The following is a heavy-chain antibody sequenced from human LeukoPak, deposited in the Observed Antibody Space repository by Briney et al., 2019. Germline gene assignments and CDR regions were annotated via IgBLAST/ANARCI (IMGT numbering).Heavy chain of an antibody. CDR3: ARDGYNSGGDFDY. D-gene: IGHD5-24*01. Sequence: GGSLRLSCAASGFTFSDYYMSWIRQAPGKGLEWVSYISSSGSTIYYADSGKGRFTISRDNAKKSLYMQMNSLRGEDTAVYYCARDGYNSGGDFDYWGQGALVTVSS. CDR2: ISSSGSTI. V-gene: IGHV3-11*04. J-gene: IGHJ4*02. CDR1: GFTFSDYY.